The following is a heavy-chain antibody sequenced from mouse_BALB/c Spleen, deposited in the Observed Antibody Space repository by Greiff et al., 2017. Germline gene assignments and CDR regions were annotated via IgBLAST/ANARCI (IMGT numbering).Heavy chain of an antibody. CDR1: GFTFSSFG. CDR3: ARNGNYFAWFAY. J-gene: IGHJ3*01. CDR2: ISSGSSTI. Sequence: EVNVVESGGGLVQPGGSRKLSCAASGFTFSSFGMHWVRQAPEKGLEWVAYISSGSSTIYYADTVKGRFTISRDNPKNTLFLQMTSLRSEDTAMYYCARNGNYFAWFAYWGQGTLVTVSA. V-gene: IGHV5-17*02. D-gene: IGHD2-1*01.